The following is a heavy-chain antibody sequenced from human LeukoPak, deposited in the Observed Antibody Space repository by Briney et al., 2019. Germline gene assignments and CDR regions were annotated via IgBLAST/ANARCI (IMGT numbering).Heavy chain of an antibody. Sequence: GGSLRLSCAASGFTFSSYGMSWVRQAPGKGLEWVSGISGNGGSTYYADSVKGRFTISRDNSKNTLYLQMNSLRAEDTAVYYCAKDAPSGYNYGYLFDSWGQGTLVTVSS. CDR2: ISGNGGST. J-gene: IGHJ4*02. V-gene: IGHV3-23*01. CDR3: AKDAPSGYNYGYLFDS. CDR1: GFTFSSYG. D-gene: IGHD5-18*01.